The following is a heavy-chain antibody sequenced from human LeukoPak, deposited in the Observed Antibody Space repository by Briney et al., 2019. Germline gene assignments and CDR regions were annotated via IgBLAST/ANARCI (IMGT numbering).Heavy chain of an antibody. CDR2: IYYSGSS. V-gene: IGHV4-31*03. CDR3: ARGLTSSSWASPFDQ. D-gene: IGHD6-13*01. CDR1: GGSISSGGYY. J-gene: IGHJ4*02. Sequence: PSQTLSLTCTVSGGSISSGGYYWSWLRQHPGKGLEWIGYIYYSGSSYYNPSLKSRVTISVDTSKNQFSLNLSSMTAADTAVYYCARGLTSSSWASPFDQWGQGTLVTVSS.